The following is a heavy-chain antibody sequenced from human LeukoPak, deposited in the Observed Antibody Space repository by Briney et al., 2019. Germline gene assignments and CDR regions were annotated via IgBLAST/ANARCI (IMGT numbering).Heavy chain of an antibody. V-gene: IGHV4-59*01. CDR1: GGSISSYY. Sequence: KSSETLSLTCTVSGGSISSYYWSWIRQPPGKGLEWIGYIYYSGSTNCNPSLKSRVTISVDTSKNQFSLKLSSVTAEDTAVYHCAREYKNYYYDSSGYYPSGSVWFDPWGQGTLVTVSS. J-gene: IGHJ5*02. CDR3: AREYKNYYYDSSGYYPSGSVWFDP. D-gene: IGHD3-22*01. CDR2: IYYSGST.